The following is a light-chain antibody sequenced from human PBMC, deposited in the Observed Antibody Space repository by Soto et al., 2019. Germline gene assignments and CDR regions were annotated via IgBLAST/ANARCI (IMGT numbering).Light chain of an antibody. CDR1: SSNIGNNY. V-gene: IGLV1-51*02. CDR3: GTWDSSLSARYV. J-gene: IGLJ1*01. Sequence: QSVLTQPPSVSADPGQKVTISCTGSSSNIGNNYVSWYQQLPGTAPKLLIYENNKRPSGIPDRFSGSKSGTSATLGITGLQTGDEADYYCGTWDSSLSARYVFGTGTKVTVL. CDR2: ENN.